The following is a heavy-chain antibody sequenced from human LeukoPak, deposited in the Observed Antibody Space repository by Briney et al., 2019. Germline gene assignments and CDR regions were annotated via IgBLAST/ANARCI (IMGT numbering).Heavy chain of an antibody. D-gene: IGHD3-10*01. CDR3: ARDQNYYGSGSPYAFDI. CDR2: IYYSGST. CDR1: GGSISSYY. J-gene: IGHJ3*02. Sequence: SETLSLTCTVSGGSISSYYWSWIRQPPGKGLEWIGYIYYSGSTNYNPSLKSRVTISVDTSKNQFSLKLSSVTAADTAVYYCARDQNYYGSGSPYAFDIWGQGTMVTVSS. V-gene: IGHV4-59*01.